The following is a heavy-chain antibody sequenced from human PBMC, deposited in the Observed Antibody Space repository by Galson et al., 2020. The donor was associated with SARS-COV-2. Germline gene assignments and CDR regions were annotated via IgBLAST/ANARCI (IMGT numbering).Heavy chain of an antibody. CDR1: GFTFSSYA. Sequence: SLKISCAASGFTFSSYAMHWVRQAPGKGLEWVAVISYDGSNKYYADSVKGRFTISRDNSKNTLYLQMNSLRAEDTAVYYCASSNTAMVIYYYYGMDVWGQGTTVTVSS. J-gene: IGHJ6*02. CDR2: ISYDGSNK. CDR3: ASSNTAMVIYYYYGMDV. D-gene: IGHD5-18*01. V-gene: IGHV3-30-3*01.